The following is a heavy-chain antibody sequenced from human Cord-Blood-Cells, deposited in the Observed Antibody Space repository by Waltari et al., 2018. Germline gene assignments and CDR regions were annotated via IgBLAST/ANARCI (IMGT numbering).Heavy chain of an antibody. Sequence: QVQLQQWGAGLLKPSETLSLTCAVYGGSFSGYYWSWIRPRPGKGLEWIGEINHSGSTNYNPSLKSRVTISVDTSKNQFSLKLSSVTAADTAVYYCARATNFDWLLGTNYYGMDVWGQGTTVTVSS. D-gene: IGHD3-9*01. CDR3: ARATNFDWLLGTNYYGMDV. J-gene: IGHJ6*02. CDR1: GGSFSGYY. V-gene: IGHV4-34*01. CDR2: INHSGST.